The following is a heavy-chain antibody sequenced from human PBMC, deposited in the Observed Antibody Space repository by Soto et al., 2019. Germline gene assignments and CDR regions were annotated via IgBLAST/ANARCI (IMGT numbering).Heavy chain of an antibody. CDR2: ISGSGRST. V-gene: IGHV3-23*01. CDR3: AKHTLFSDSWYEDY. Sequence: GSLRLSCAASGFSFSSCAMSWVRQAPGKGLEWVSVISGSGRSTDCADSVKGRFTMSRDNSKNMVFLQMNSLSAEDTAVYYCAKHTLFSDSWYEDYWGQGXLVTVSS. J-gene: IGHJ4*02. D-gene: IGHD6-13*01. CDR1: GFSFSSCA.